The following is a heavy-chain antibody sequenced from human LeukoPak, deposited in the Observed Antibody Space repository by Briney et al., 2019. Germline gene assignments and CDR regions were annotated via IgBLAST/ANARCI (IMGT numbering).Heavy chain of an antibody. CDR3: ARDIGYCSSTSCYTGTQNWFDP. J-gene: IGHJ5*02. V-gene: IGHV3-21*01. CDR1: GFSFSAYS. CDR2: ISSSKSST. Sequence: GGSLRLSCAASGFSFSAYSMNWVRQAPGKGLEWVSLISSSKSSTFCADSLKGRFTLSRDNAKNSLYLQMSSLRVDDTAVYYCARDIGYCSSTSCYTGTQNWFDPWGQGTLVTVSS. D-gene: IGHD2-2*02.